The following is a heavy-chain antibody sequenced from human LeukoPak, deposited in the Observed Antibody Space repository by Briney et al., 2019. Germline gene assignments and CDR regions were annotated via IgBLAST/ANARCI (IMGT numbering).Heavy chain of an antibody. D-gene: IGHD3-22*01. V-gene: IGHV1-2*02. CDR3: ARDVHRRDSSGYYFVY. Sequence: ASVKVSCKASGYTFTGYYMHWVRLAPGQGLEWMGWINPNSGGTNYAQKFQGRVTMTRDTSISTAYMELSRLRSDDTAVYYCARDVHRRDSSGYYFVYWGQGTLVTVSS. CDR1: GYTFTGYY. CDR2: INPNSGGT. J-gene: IGHJ4*02.